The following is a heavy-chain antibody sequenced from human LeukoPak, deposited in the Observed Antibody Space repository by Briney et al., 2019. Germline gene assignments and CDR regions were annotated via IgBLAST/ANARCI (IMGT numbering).Heavy chain of an antibody. CDR3: ARHLSDWNYVGLGY. CDR2: IYTSGST. CDR1: GGSISSYY. Sequence: SETLSLTCTVSGGSISSYYWSWIRQPPGKGLEWIGYIYTSGSTNYNPSLKSRVTISVDTSKNQFSLKLSSVTAADTAVYYCARHLSDWNYVGLGYWGQGTLVTVSS. J-gene: IGHJ4*02. V-gene: IGHV4-4*09. D-gene: IGHD1-7*01.